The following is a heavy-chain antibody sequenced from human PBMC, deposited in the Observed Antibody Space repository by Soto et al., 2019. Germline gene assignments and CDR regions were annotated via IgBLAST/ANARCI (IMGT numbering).Heavy chain of an antibody. Sequence: SQTLSLTCAISGDSVSSNSAAWNWIRQSPSRGLEWLGRTYYRSKWYNDYAVSVKSRITINPDTSKNQFSLQLNSVTPEDTAEYYCARERIVVVVAATLPLYYYYGMDVWGQGTTVTVSS. J-gene: IGHJ6*02. D-gene: IGHD2-15*01. CDR3: ARERIVVVVAATLPLYYYYGMDV. CDR2: TYYRSKWYN. CDR1: GDSVSSNSAA. V-gene: IGHV6-1*01.